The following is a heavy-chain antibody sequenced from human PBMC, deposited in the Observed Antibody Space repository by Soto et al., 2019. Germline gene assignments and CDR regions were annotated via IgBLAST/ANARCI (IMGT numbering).Heavy chain of an antibody. CDR3: ARAMPTAGYIYFDL. CDR2: INTGSRNT. V-gene: IGHV1-3*04. D-gene: IGHD3-9*01. J-gene: IGHJ4*02. Sequence: QVDLVQSGAEVKEPGASVRISCEASGYTFTSYGIHWVRQAPGQRLEWMGWINTGSRNTRYSPEFQARVTITRDTSASTAYMELNSLRSEDTAVYYCARAMPTAGYIYFDLWGQGTLVTVSS. CDR1: GYTFTSYG.